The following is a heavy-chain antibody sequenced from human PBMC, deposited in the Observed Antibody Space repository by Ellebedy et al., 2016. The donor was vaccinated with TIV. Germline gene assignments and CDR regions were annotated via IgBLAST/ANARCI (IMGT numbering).Heavy chain of an antibody. Sequence: GESLKISCETSGFIFANYGMHWVRQAPGKGLEWVAFIWYDGGNKYYADSVKGRFTISRDNSKNTRYLQMNNLGAEDTDVFYCARDRHVDRGDCLDYWGQGTLVTVSS. CDR1: GFIFANYG. D-gene: IGHD2-21*02. CDR3: ARDRHVDRGDCLDY. V-gene: IGHV3-33*01. J-gene: IGHJ4*02. CDR2: IWYDGGNK.